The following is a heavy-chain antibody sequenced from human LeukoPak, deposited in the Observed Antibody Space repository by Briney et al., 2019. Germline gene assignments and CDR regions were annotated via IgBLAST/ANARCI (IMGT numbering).Heavy chain of an antibody. Sequence: PSETLSLTCTVSGGSINTGDYYSSWIRQHPGKGLEWIVYIHYSGSTYYNPSLRSRVTIPGDTSKNQFSLKLISVTAADTAVYYCARGSRAEYTYGLYHYWGQGTLVTVSS. D-gene: IGHD5-18*01. J-gene: IGHJ4*02. V-gene: IGHV4-31*03. CDR1: GGSINTGDYY. CDR3: ARGSRAEYTYGLYHY. CDR2: IHYSGST.